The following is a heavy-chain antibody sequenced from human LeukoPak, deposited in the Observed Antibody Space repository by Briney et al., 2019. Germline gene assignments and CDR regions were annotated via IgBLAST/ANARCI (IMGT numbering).Heavy chain of an antibody. CDR2: IIPILGIA. D-gene: IGHD2-2*01. J-gene: IGHJ4*02. CDR3: ARESYCSSTSCYLDY. CDR1: GGTFSIYA. V-gene: IGHV1-69*04. Sequence: GASVTVSCKASGGTFSIYAISWVRQAPGQGREWMGRIIPILGIANYAQKFQGRVTITADKSTSTAYMELSSLRSEDTAVYYCARESYCSSTSCYLDYWGQGTLVTVSS.